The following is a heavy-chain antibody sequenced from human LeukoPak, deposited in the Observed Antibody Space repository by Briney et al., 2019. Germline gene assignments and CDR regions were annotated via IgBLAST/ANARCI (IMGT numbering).Heavy chain of an antibody. CDR2: IYYSGST. Sequence: SETLSLTCTVSGGSISSSSYYWGWIRQPPGKGLEWIGSIYYSGSTYYNPSLKSRVTISVDTSKNQFSLKLSSVTAADTAVYYCARDLLSSGYDDYWGQGTLVTVSS. CDR1: GGSISSSSYY. D-gene: IGHD3-22*01. CDR3: ARDLLSSGYDDY. V-gene: IGHV4-39*07. J-gene: IGHJ4*02.